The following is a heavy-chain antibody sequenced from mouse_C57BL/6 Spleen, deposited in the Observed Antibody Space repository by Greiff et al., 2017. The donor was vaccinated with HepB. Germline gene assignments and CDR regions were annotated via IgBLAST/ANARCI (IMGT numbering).Heavy chain of an antibody. Sequence: QVQLKQPGAELVMPGASVKLSCKASGYTFTSYWMHWVKQRPGQGLEWIGEIDPSDSYTNYNQKFKGKSTLTVDKSSSTAYMQLSSLTSEDSAVYYCARRSSYYAMDYWGQGTSVTVSS. CDR3: ARRSSYYAMDY. J-gene: IGHJ4*01. CDR1: GYTFTSYW. V-gene: IGHV1-69*01. CDR2: IDPSDSYT.